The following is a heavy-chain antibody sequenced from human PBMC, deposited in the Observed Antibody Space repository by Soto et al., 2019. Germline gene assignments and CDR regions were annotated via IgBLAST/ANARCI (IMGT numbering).Heavy chain of an antibody. D-gene: IGHD3-16*01. J-gene: IGHJ6*02. V-gene: IGHV3-15*01. CDR3: TTLNYDCVWGSSSYGMDV. Sequence: EVQLVESGGGLVKPGGSLRLSCVASGFTFRNAWMSWVRQAPGKGLEWVGRIKSKADAGARNYAPPVQGRFTISRDDSKNTLYLQMNSLKTEDTALYYCTTLNYDCVWGSSSYGMDVWGQGTTVTVSS. CDR1: GFTFRNAW. CDR2: IKSKADAGAR.